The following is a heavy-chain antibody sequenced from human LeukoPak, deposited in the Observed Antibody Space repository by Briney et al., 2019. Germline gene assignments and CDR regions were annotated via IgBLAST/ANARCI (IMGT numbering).Heavy chain of an antibody. V-gene: IGHV1-46*01. CDR3: AKAMDSSSVSYMDV. J-gene: IGHJ6*03. D-gene: IGHD6-6*01. CDR2: INPSGGST. Sequence: ASVEVSCKASGYTFANYYMHWVRQAPGQGLEWMGIINPSGGSTGYAQNFQGRVTMTRDMSTSTVYMELSSVRSEDTAVYYCAKAMDSSSVSYMDVWGKGTTVTVSS. CDR1: GYTFANYY.